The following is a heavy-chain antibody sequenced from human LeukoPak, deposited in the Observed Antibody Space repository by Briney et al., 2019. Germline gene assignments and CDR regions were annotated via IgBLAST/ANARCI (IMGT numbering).Heavy chain of an antibody. CDR1: GYTFTSHD. Sequence: ASVKVSCKASGYTFTSHDINWVRQATGQGLEWMGWMNPNSGNTGYAQKFQGRVTMTRNTSISTAYMELSSLRSEDTAVYYCARRAMVRGAKTLGYWGQGTLVTVSS. V-gene: IGHV1-8*01. CDR2: MNPNSGNT. CDR3: ARRAMVRGAKTLGY. D-gene: IGHD3-10*01. J-gene: IGHJ4*02.